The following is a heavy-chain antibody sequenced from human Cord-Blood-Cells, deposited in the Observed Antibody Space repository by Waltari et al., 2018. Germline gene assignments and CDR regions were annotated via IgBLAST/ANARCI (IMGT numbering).Heavy chain of an antibody. J-gene: IGHJ3*02. D-gene: IGHD2-21*02. CDR1: GFTVSSHS. CDR2: ISSGGST. Sequence: EVQLVESGGGLIQPGASLTLSCAASGFTVSSHSITWVRQPPGKGLEWVSVISSGGSTYYADSVKGRLTISRDHSKNTLYLQMNSLRAEDTAVYYCARDGHCGGDCYAFDIWGQGTMVTVSS. CDR3: ARDGHCGGDCYAFDI. V-gene: IGHV3-53*01.